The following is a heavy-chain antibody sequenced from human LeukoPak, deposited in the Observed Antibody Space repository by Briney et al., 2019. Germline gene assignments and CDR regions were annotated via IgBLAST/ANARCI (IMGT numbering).Heavy chain of an antibody. CDR3: ARTTYYYDKKGSTDDAFDI. CDR1: GFTFSDYY. D-gene: IGHD3-22*01. Sequence: GGSLRLSCAASGFTFSDYYMSWIRQATGKGLEWVSYISSSGSTIYYADSVKGRFTISRDNAKNSLYLQMNSLRAEDTAVYYCARTTYYYDKKGSTDDAFDIWGQGTMVTVSS. V-gene: IGHV3-11*04. J-gene: IGHJ3*02. CDR2: ISSSGSTI.